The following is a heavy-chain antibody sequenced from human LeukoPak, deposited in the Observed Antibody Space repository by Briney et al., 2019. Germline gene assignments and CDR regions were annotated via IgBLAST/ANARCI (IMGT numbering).Heavy chain of an antibody. CDR1: GGSFSGYY. CDR2: INHSGST. D-gene: IGHD1-26*01. J-gene: IGHJ6*03. CDR3: ARGYQWELLGYYYYMDV. V-gene: IGHV4-34*01. Sequence: SETLSLTCAVYGGSFSGYYWSWIRQPPGKGLEWIGEINHSGSTNYNPSLKSRVTISVDTSKNQFSLKLSSVTAADTAVYYWARGYQWELLGYYYYMDVWGKGTTVTVSS.